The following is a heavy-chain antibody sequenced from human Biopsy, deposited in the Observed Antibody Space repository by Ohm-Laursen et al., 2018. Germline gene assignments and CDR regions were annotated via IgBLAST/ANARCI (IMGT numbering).Heavy chain of an antibody. CDR3: ARTPRDSFWSGSYKRGLWFDP. D-gene: IGHD3-3*01. V-gene: IGHV4-59*01. Sequence: TLSLTCSVSGGSIISYYWTWIRQPPGKGLEWIGHVYNGGLTNYNPSLKSRVTISKDTAKNQFSLQVNSATAADTAAYYCARTPRDSFWSGSYKRGLWFDPWGQGTLVIVSS. J-gene: IGHJ5*02. CDR1: GGSIISYY. CDR2: VYNGGLT.